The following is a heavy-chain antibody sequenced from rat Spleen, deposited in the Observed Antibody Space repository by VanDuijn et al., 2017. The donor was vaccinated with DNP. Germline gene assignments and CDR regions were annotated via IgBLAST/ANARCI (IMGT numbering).Heavy chain of an antibody. CDR3: TREEPRVLYYFSNLFDY. Sequence: QVQLRESGPGLVQPSQTLSLACTVSGFSLTNHHVHWVRQPPGKGLEWMGRMWYDGDTAYNSALKSRLSISRDTSKNQVFLKMNSLQTDDTGTYFCTREEPRVLYYFSNLFDYWGQGVMVTVSS. D-gene: IGHD1-2*01. CDR1: GFSLTNHH. CDR2: MWYDGDT. V-gene: IGHV2-63*01. J-gene: IGHJ2*01.